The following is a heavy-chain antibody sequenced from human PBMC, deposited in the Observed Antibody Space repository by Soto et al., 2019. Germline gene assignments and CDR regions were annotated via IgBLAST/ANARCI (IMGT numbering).Heavy chain of an antibody. J-gene: IGHJ3*02. CDR3: ARGQGGVVPASMGAFDI. CDR1: GGSFSGYY. Sequence: QVQLQQWGAGLLKPSETLSLTCAVSGGSFSGYYWSWIRQPPGQGLEWIGEINHSGSTNYNPSLKSRVTISVDTSKNQFSLKLSSVTAADTAVYYCARGQGGVVPASMGAFDIWGQGTMVTVSS. D-gene: IGHD2-2*01. V-gene: IGHV4-34*01. CDR2: INHSGST.